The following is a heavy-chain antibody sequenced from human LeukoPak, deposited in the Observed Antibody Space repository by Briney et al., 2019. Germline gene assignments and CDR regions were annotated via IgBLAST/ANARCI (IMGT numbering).Heavy chain of an antibody. V-gene: IGHV3-21*01. CDR1: GFTFGSYS. CDR2: ISSSSSYI. D-gene: IGHD3-3*01. J-gene: IGHJ4*02. Sequence: KPGGSLRLSCAASGFTFGSYSMNWVRQAPGKGLEWVSSISSSSSYIYYADSVKGRFTISRDNAKNSLYLQMNSLRAEDTAVYYCASLRFLEWLAKDYWGQGTLVTVSS. CDR3: ASLRFLEWLAKDY.